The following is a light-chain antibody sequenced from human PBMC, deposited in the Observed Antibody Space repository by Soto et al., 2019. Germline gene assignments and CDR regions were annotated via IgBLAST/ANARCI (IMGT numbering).Light chain of an antibody. CDR1: SSNIGSNT. J-gene: IGLJ2*01. CDR2: SNN. V-gene: IGLV1-44*01. Sequence: QSVLTQPPSASGTPGQRVTISCSGSSSNIGSNTVNWYQQLPGTAPKLLIYSNNQRPSGVPDRFSGSKSGTSASLAISGLQSEDDADYYCASWDDRLNAVVFGGGTQLTVL. CDR3: ASWDDRLNAVV.